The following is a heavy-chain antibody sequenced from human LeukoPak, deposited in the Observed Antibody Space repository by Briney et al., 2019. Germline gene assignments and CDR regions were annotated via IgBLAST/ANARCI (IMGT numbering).Heavy chain of an antibody. CDR2: LYSDGNT. V-gene: IGHV3-53*01. CDR1: GFTVITND. D-gene: IGHD1-14*01. J-gene: IGHJ4*02. Sequence: PGGSLRLSCAASGFTVITNDMTWVRQAPGKGLEWVSVLYSDGNTKYSASVQGRFTISRDNSKNTLYLEMNSLSPDDTAVYYCARGVEPLAANTLAYRGQGTLVTVSS. CDR3: ARGVEPLAANTLAY.